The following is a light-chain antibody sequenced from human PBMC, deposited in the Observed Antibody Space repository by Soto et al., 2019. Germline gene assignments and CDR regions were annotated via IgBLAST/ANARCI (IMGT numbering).Light chain of an antibody. CDR3: QQYGTSPLT. V-gene: IGKV3D-20*01. CDR1: QSVSNNY. J-gene: IGKJ4*01. Sequence: EIVLTQSPATLSLSPGERATLSCGASQSVSNNYLAWYQQKPGLAPRLFIFDASSRATVIPDRFSGSGSGTDFTLTISRLEPEDFAVYYCQQYGTSPLTFGGGTKVEIK. CDR2: DAS.